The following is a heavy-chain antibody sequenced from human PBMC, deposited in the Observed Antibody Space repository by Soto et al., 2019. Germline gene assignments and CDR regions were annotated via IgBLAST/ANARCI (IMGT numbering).Heavy chain of an antibody. Sequence: PGGSLRLSCAASAFTFSTYVMHWARQAPGKGLEWLKVISSDGSIIVYADSVKGRFTISRDNSRNTLYLQMSSLRAEDTAVYYCAKDLGLDASASYPYYWAQGTLVTVSS. J-gene: IGHJ4*02. V-gene: IGHV3-30-3*01. D-gene: IGHD3-10*01. CDR3: AKDLGLDASASYPYY. CDR1: AFTFSTYV. CDR2: ISSDGSII.